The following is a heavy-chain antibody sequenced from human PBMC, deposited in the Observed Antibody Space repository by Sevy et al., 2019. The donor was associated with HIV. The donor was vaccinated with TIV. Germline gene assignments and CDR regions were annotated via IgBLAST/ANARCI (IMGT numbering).Heavy chain of an antibody. J-gene: IGHJ6*02. V-gene: IGHV4-59*01. CDR1: GGSISSYY. CDR3: AREVVTSGYYYFYGMDV. Sequence: SETLSLTCTVSGGSISSYYWSWVRQPPGKGLEWIGYVYYSGRTYYNPSLKSRVTISIDTSKNQFSLNLSSVTTADTVVHYCAREVVTSGYYYFYGMDVWGQGTTVTVSS. CDR2: VYYSGRT. D-gene: IGHD2-15*01.